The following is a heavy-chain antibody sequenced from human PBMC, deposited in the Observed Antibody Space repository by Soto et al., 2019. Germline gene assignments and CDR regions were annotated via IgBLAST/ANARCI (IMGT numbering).Heavy chain of an antibody. Sequence: QEQLVQSGAEVKKPGASLKVSCKASGYTFTDYYIHWVRQAPGQGLEWVGWINPDSGGTNLAQRFQSRVTMTSDTSINTAYMELSSLRSDDTAVYYCAIRNGQLAIICEFDGDWFFEVWGRGTLVTVSS. D-gene: IGHD2-2*01. CDR3: AIRNGQLAIICEFDGDWFFEV. V-gene: IGHV1-2*02. CDR2: INPDSGGT. J-gene: IGHJ2*01. CDR1: GYTFTDYY.